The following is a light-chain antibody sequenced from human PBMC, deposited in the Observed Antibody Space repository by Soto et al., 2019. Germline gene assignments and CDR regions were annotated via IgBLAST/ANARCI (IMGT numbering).Light chain of an antibody. CDR3: GSWDSSLSAYV. Sequence: QSALTQPASVSASPGQSITISCTGTSSDVGGSNFVSWYQQHPGKPPKLIIYDDNKRPSGIPDRFSGSKSGTSATLGITGFQTGDEADYYCGSWDSSLSAYVFGTGTKLTVL. CDR2: DDN. V-gene: IGLV1-51*01. J-gene: IGLJ1*01. CDR1: SSDVGGSNF.